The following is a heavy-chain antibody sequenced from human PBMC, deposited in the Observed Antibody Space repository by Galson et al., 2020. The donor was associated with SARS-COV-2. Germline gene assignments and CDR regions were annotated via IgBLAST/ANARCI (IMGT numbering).Heavy chain of an antibody. CDR2: IKSQTDGGTT. CDR1: GFIFSNAW. V-gene: IGHV3-15*01. Sequence: GESLKISCAASGFIFSNAWLSWVRQAPGMGLEWVGRIKSQTDGGTTDYAAPVKGRFTISRDDSKNTLYLQMDSLKTEDKGVYYCTTNLKGLGYWGQGTLVTVSS. J-gene: IGHJ4*02. CDR3: TTNLKGLGY.